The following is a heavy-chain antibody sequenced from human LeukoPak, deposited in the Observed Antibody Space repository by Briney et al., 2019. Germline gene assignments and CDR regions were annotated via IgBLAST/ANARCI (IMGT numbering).Heavy chain of an antibody. D-gene: IGHD3-22*01. CDR3: ARAHDYYDSSGYYYALDY. CDR2: IYSGGST. J-gene: IGHJ4*02. V-gene: IGHV3-66*01. Sequence: PGGSLRLSCAASGFTVSSNYMSWVRQAPGKGLEWVSVIYSGGSTYYADSVKGRFTISRDNSKNTLYLQMNSLRAEDTAVYYCARAHDYYDSSGYYYALDYWAREPWSPSPQ. CDR1: GFTVSSNY.